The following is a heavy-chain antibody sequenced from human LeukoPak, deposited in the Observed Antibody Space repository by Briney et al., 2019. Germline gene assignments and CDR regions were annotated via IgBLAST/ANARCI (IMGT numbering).Heavy chain of an antibody. D-gene: IGHD1-7*01. CDR1: GGSLSGYY. V-gene: IGHV4-34*01. CDR2: INHSGST. CDR3: ARGCRYNWNYVRWFDP. J-gene: IGHJ5*02. Sequence: SETLSLTCAVYGGSLSGYYWSWIRQPPGKGLEWIGEINHSGSTNYNPSLKSRVTISVDTSKNQFSLKLSSVTAADTAVYYCARGCRYNWNYVRWFDPWGQGTLVTVSS.